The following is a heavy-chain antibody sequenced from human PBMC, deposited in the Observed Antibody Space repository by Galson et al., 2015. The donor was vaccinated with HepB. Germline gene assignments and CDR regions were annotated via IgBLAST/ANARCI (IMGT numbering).Heavy chain of an antibody. Sequence: SLRLSCAASGFTFSSYGMHWVRQAPGKGLEWVAVISYDGSNKYYADSVKGRFTISRDNSKNTLYLQMNSLRAEDTAVYYCAKAQSNYKSAIDYWAREPWSPSPQ. CDR3: AKAQSNYKSAIDY. J-gene: IGHJ4*02. CDR1: GFTFSSYG. V-gene: IGHV3-30*18. CDR2: ISYDGSNK. D-gene: IGHD4-11*01.